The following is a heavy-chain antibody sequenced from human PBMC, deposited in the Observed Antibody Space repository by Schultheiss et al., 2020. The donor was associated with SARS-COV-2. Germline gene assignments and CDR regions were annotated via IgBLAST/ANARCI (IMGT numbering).Heavy chain of an antibody. CDR1: GYSFTSYW. Sequence: GESLKISCKGSGYSFTSYWIGWVRQMPGKGLEWMGIIYPGDSYTNYSPSFQGHVTISADKSISTAYLQWSSLKASDTAMYYCARHSVGYCSGGSCYSDPFDYWGQGTLVTVSS. CDR2: IYPGDSYT. CDR3: ARHSVGYCSGGSCYSDPFDY. D-gene: IGHD2-15*01. J-gene: IGHJ4*02. V-gene: IGHV5-51*01.